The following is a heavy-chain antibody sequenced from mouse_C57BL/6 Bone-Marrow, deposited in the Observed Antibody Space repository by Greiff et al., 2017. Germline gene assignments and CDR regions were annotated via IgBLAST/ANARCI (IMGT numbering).Heavy chain of an antibody. J-gene: IGHJ2*01. Sequence: QVQLQQPGAELVMPGASVELSCKASGYTFPSYWVHWVKQRPGQGLEWIGEIDPSDRYTNYNQKFKGKSTLTVDQSSSTASMQLSSLTSEDSAVSYCAVRGIYCAYYWGQGTTLTVSS. CDR2: IDPSDRYT. CDR1: GYTFPSYW. CDR3: AVRGIYCAYY. V-gene: IGHV1-69*01. D-gene: IGHD2-1*01.